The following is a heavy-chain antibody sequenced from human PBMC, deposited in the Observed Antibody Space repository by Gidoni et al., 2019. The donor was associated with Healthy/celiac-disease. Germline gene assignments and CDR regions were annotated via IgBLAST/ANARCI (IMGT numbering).Heavy chain of an antibody. J-gene: IGHJ3*02. V-gene: IGHV1-69*01. D-gene: IGHD3-22*01. CDR2: IIPIFGTA. CDR3: ARDVYYYDSSGYYHDAFDI. CDR1: GGTFSSYA. Sequence: QVQLVQSGAEVKKPGSSVKVSCKASGGTFSSYAISWVRQAPGQGLEWMGGIIPIFGTANYAQKFQGRVTITADESTSTAYMELSSLRSEDTAVYYCARDVYYYDSSGYYHDAFDIWGQGTMVTVSS.